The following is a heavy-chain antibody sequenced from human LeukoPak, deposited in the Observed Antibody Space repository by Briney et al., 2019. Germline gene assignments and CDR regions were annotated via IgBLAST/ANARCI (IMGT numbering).Heavy chain of an antibody. CDR2: IHYSGSA. CDR1: GGSIRSYS. Sequence: SETLSLTCSLSGGSIRSYSWSWIRQPPGKGLEWIGHIHYSGSANYNPSIKGRVTLSVDTSKNQFSLKLSSVTAADTAVYYCAREWYYYDTSGYPRYFDLWGRGTLVTVSS. D-gene: IGHD3-22*01. J-gene: IGHJ2*01. CDR3: AREWYYYDTSGYPRYFDL. V-gene: IGHV4-59*01.